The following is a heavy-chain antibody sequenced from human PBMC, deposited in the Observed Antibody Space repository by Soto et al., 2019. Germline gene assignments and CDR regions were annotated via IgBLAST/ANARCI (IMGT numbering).Heavy chain of an antibody. CDR2: INPSGGST. J-gene: IGHJ5*02. CDR1: GYTFTSYY. Sequence: AASVKVSCKASGYTFTSYYMHWVRQAPGQGLEWMGIINPSGGSTSYAQKFQGRVTMTRDTSTSTVYMELSSLRSEDTAVYYCARDPPTRNCNNGVCYKGLDPWGQGTLVTVYS. V-gene: IGHV1-46*01. D-gene: IGHD2-8*01. CDR3: ARDPPTRNCNNGVCYKGLDP.